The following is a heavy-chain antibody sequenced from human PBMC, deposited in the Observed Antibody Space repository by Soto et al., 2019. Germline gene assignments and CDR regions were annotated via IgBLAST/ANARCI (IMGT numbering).Heavy chain of an antibody. CDR1: GFTFSSYG. CDR2: ILSDASQK. J-gene: IGHJ4*02. D-gene: IGHD1-26*01. CDR3: VGDGEVGKWNFDY. V-gene: IGHV3-33*01. Sequence: QVQLVESGGGVVQPGTSLTLSCAASGFTFSSYGMHWVRQAPGKGLEWVAFILSDASQKFYVDSVKGRFTISRDNSKNMLFMEMDSLGVEDTAVYYCVGDGEVGKWNFDYWGQGTLVTVSS.